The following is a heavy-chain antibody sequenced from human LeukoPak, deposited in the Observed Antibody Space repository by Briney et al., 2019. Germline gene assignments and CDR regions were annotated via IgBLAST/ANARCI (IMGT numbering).Heavy chain of an antibody. J-gene: IGHJ4*02. Sequence: SVKVSCKASGGTFSSYAISWVRQAPGQGLEWMGGIIPMFGTANYAQKFQGRVTITADESTSTAYMELSSLKSEDTAVYYCAKEGGYGELSSYFDYWGQGTLVTVSS. V-gene: IGHV1-69*13. CDR2: IIPMFGTA. D-gene: IGHD3-16*02. CDR1: GGTFSSYA. CDR3: AKEGGYGELSSYFDY.